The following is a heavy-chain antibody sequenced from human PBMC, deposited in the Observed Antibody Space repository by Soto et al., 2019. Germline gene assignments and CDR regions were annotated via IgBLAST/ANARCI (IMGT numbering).Heavy chain of an antibody. Sequence: VASVKVSCKASGYTFTGYYMHWVRQAPGQGLEWMGWINPNSGGTNYAQKFQGRVTMTRDTSISTAYMELSRLRSDDTAVYYCARDKQQWLVPWFDPWGQGTLVTVSS. CDR1: GYTFTGYY. CDR2: INPNSGGT. J-gene: IGHJ5*02. V-gene: IGHV1-2*02. D-gene: IGHD6-19*01. CDR3: ARDKQQWLVPWFDP.